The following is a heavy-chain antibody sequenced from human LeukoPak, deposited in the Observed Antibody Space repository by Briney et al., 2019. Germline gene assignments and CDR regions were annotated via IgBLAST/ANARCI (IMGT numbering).Heavy chain of an antibody. Sequence: SETLSLTCTVSGGSISSYYWSWIRQPPGKGLEWIGYIYYSGSTNYNPSLKSRVTISVDTSKNQFSLKLSSVTAADTAVYYCARDAYYYDSSGYYYTTPFDYWGQGTLVTVSS. V-gene: IGHV4-59*12. J-gene: IGHJ4*02. CDR1: GGSISSYY. D-gene: IGHD3-22*01. CDR3: ARDAYYYDSSGYYYTTPFDY. CDR2: IYYSGST.